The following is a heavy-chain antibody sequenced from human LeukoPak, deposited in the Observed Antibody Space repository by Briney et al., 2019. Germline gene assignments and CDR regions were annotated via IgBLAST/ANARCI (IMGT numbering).Heavy chain of an antibody. CDR1: GGSFSSYY. CDR3: AMNWGTGRTLDY. V-gene: IGHV4-34*01. Sequence: SETLSLTCAVYGGSFSSYYWSWIRQPPGRGLEWIGEINHSGGTNYNPSLKSRVTISVDTSKNQFSLKLSSVTAADTAVYYCAMNWGTGRTLDYWGQGTLVTVSS. CDR2: INHSGGT. J-gene: IGHJ4*02. D-gene: IGHD7-27*01.